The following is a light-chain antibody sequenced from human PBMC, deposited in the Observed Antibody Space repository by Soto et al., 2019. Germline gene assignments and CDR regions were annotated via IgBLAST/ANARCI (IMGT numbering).Light chain of an antibody. Sequence: DIQMTQSPSTLSASVGDRVIITCRASQIICSWLAWYQQKPGKAPKLLIYKASSLQSGVPSRFSGSGSGTEFTLTISSLQPDDFATYYCQHYNSYSWTFGQGTKVEIK. CDR3: QHYNSYSWT. J-gene: IGKJ1*01. CDR1: QIICSW. CDR2: KAS. V-gene: IGKV1-5*03.